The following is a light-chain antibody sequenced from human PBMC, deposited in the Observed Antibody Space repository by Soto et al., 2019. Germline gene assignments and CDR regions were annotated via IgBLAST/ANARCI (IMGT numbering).Light chain of an antibody. CDR3: LQYTHWTL. Sequence: EIVMTQSPATLSVSPGERATLSCRASQSVSSNLAWYQQKPGQAPRLLIYGASTRATGIPARFSGSGSGTEFTLTSSSLQSEASAVYYCLQYTHWTLFGGGTNVEIK. CDR1: QSVSSN. V-gene: IGKV3-15*01. J-gene: IGKJ4*01. CDR2: GAS.